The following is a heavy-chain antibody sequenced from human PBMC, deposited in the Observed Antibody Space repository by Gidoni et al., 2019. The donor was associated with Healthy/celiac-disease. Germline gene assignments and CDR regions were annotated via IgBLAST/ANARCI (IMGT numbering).Heavy chain of an antibody. CDR2: IYYSGST. Sequence: QVQLQESGPGLVKPSETLSLTCTVSGGSISSYYWSWIRQPPGKGLEWIGYIYYSGSTNYNPSLKSRVTISVDTSKNQFSLKLSSVTAADTAVYYCARALSDYGDYGALIPYFDYWGQGTLVTVSS. D-gene: IGHD4-17*01. CDR1: GGSISSYY. CDR3: ARALSDYGDYGALIPYFDY. J-gene: IGHJ4*02. V-gene: IGHV4-59*01.